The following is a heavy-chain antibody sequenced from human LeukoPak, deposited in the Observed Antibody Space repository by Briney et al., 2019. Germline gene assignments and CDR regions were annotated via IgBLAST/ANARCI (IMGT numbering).Heavy chain of an antibody. Sequence: ASVKVSCKASGYTFTSYGISWVRQAPGQGLEWMGWISAYNGNTNYAQKFQGRVTMTRDTSISTAHMELSRLRSDDTAVYYWAREGGGSGYVIFDYWGQGTLVTVSS. CDR1: GYTFTSYG. CDR3: AREGGGSGYVIFDY. CDR2: ISAYNGNT. J-gene: IGHJ4*02. V-gene: IGHV1-18*01. D-gene: IGHD5-12*01.